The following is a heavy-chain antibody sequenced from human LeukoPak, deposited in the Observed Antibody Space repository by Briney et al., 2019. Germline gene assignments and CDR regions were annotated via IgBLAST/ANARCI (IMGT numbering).Heavy chain of an antibody. CDR2: ISSSSSYI. CDR1: GFTFSSYS. CDR3: ARDYYDPVDAFDI. D-gene: IGHD3-22*01. J-gene: IGHJ3*02. V-gene: IGHV3-21*01. Sequence: GGSLRLSCAASGFTFSSYSMNWVHQAPGKGLEWVSSISSSSSYIYYADSVKGRFTISRDNAKNSLYLQMNSLRAEDTAVYYCARDYYDPVDAFDIWGQGTMVTVSS.